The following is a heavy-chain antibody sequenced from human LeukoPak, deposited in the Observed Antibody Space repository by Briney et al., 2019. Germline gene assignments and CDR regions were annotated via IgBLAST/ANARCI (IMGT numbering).Heavy chain of an antibody. CDR3: ARSKPSYYYGSGSYSYAFDI. J-gene: IGHJ3*02. CDR1: GGSISSYY. V-gene: IGHV4-59*01. CDR2: IYYSGST. D-gene: IGHD3-10*01. Sequence: SETLSLTCTVSGGSISSYYWSWIRQPPGKGLEWIGYIYYSGSTNYNPSLKSRVTISVDTSKNQFSLKLSSVTAADTAVYYCARSKPSYYYGSGSYSYAFDIWGQGTMVTVSS.